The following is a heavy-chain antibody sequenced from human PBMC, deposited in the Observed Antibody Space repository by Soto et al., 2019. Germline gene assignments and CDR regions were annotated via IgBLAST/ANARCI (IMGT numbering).Heavy chain of an antibody. D-gene: IGHD6-6*01. J-gene: IGHJ5*02. V-gene: IGHV3-30-3*01. CDR2: ISYDGSNK. CDR3: AREGIAARSNWFDP. Sequence: QVQLVESGGGVVQPGRSLRLSCAASGFTFSSYAMHWVRQAPGKGLEWVAVISYDGSNKYYADSVKGRFTISRDNSKNTLYLQMNSLRAEDTAVYYCAREGIAARSNWFDPWGQGTLVTVSS. CDR1: GFTFSSYA.